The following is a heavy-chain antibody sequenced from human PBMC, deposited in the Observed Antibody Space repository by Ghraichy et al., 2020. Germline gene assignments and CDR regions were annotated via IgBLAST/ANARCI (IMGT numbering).Heavy chain of an antibody. V-gene: IGHV1-18*01. CDR3: ARDAVAATMYYYYYGMDV. CDR2: ISAYNGNT. J-gene: IGHJ6*02. Sequence: ASVKVSCKASGYTFTSYGISWVRQAPGQGLEWMGWISAYNGNTNYAQKLQGRVTMTTDTSTSTAYMELRSLRSDDTAVYYCARDAVAATMYYYYYGMDVWGQGTTVTVSS. D-gene: IGHD2-15*01. CDR1: GYTFTSYG.